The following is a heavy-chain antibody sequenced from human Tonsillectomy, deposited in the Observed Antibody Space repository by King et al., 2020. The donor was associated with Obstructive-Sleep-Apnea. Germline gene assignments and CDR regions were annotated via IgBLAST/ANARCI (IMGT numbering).Heavy chain of an antibody. CDR3: AKELIAAAATGGMDV. CDR2: ISYDGSNK. CDR1: GFTFSSYG. Sequence: VQLVESGGGVVQPGRSLRLSCTASGFTFSSYGMHWVRQAPGKGLEWVAFISYDGSNKYYIDSVKGRFTISRDNSKNTLYQQMNSLRPEDTAVYYCAKELIAAAATGGMDVWGQGTTVTVSS. J-gene: IGHJ6*02. V-gene: IGHV3-30*18. D-gene: IGHD6-13*01.